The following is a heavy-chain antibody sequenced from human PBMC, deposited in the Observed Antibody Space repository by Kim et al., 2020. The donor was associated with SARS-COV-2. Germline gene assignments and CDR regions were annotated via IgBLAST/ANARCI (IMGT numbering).Heavy chain of an antibody. J-gene: IGHJ6*02. CDR2: ISAYNGNT. V-gene: IGHV1-18*01. Sequence: ASVKVSCKASGYTFTSYGISWVRQAPGQGLEWMGWISAYNGNTNYAQKLQGRVTMTTDTSTSTAYMELRSLRSDDTAGYYCARSGIIWFGELSLFGMDVWGQGTTVTVSS. CDR3: ARSGIIWFGELSLFGMDV. D-gene: IGHD3-10*01. CDR1: GYTFTSYG.